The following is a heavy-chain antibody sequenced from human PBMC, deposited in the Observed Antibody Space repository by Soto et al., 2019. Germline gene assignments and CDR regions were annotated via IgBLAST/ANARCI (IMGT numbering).Heavy chain of an antibody. Sequence: QVQLQESGPGLVKPSETLSLTCTVSGGSIGTDYWSWIRLPAGKGLEWIGRIYRSGGTNYNPSVKSRAHMSVDTSKNKFSLKLSSVTAADTAVYYCARGAAAGVDYGMDVWGQGTTVTVSS. D-gene: IGHD6-13*01. CDR1: GGSIGTDY. J-gene: IGHJ6*02. V-gene: IGHV4-4*07. CDR2: IYRSGGT. CDR3: ARGAAAGVDYGMDV.